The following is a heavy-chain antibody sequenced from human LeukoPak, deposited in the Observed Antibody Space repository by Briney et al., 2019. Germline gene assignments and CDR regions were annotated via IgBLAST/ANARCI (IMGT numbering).Heavy chain of an antibody. CDR3: ARDGSAARFGELSLTDYYYGMDV. Sequence: PGGSLRLSCAASGFTVSSNYMSWVRQAPGKGLEWVSVICSSGSTYYADSVKGRFTISRDNSKNTLYLQMNSLRAEDTAVYYCARDGSAARFGELSLTDYYYGMDVWGQGTTVTVPS. CDR2: ICSSGST. CDR1: GFTVSSNY. V-gene: IGHV3-53*01. D-gene: IGHD3-10*01. J-gene: IGHJ6*02.